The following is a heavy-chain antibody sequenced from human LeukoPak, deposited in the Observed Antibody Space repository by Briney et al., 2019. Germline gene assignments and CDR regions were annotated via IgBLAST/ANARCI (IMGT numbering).Heavy chain of an antibody. CDR3: AKEGGPGDFDY. CDR1: GFTFSSYA. J-gene: IGHJ4*02. Sequence: GGSLRLSCAASGFTFSSYAMSWVRRAPGKGLEWVSAIGGSGLSTYYADSVKGRFTISRDNSKNTLYLQMNSLRAEDTAVCYCAKEGGPGDFDYWGQGTLVTVSS. V-gene: IGHV3-23*01. D-gene: IGHD3-10*01. CDR2: IGGSGLST.